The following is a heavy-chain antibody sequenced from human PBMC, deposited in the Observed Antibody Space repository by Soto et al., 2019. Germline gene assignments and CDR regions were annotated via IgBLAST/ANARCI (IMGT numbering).Heavy chain of an antibody. CDR1: GGSISSYY. D-gene: IGHD6-13*01. Sequence: QVQLQESGPGLVKPSETLSLTCTVSGGSISSYYWSWIRQPPGKGLEWIGYIYYSGSTNYNPSLKSRVTISVDTSKNQFSLKLSSVTAADTAVYYCARVGEQQLEDAFDIWGQGTMVTVSS. V-gene: IGHV4-59*01. CDR3: ARVGEQQLEDAFDI. J-gene: IGHJ3*02. CDR2: IYYSGST.